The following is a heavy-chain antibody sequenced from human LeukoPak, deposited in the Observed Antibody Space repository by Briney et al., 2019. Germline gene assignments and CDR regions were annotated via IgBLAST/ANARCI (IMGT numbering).Heavy chain of an antibody. D-gene: IGHD3-22*01. V-gene: IGHV4-59*01. CDR3: ALGGYYDSSGYLSPPKL. Sequence: SETLSLTCTVSGGSISSYYWSWIRQPPGKGLEWIGYIYYSGYTNYNPSLKSRVTISVDTSKNQFSLKLSSVTAADTAVYYCALGGYYDSSGYLSPPKLWGQGTLVTVSS. CDR2: IYYSGYT. J-gene: IGHJ4*02. CDR1: GGSISSYY.